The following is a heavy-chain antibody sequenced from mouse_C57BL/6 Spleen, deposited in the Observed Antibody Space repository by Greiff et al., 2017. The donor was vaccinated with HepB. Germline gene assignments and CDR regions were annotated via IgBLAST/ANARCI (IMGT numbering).Heavy chain of an antibody. CDR1: GYTFTDYY. D-gene: IGHD2-3*01. CDR3: AREGDGYYDRDY. Sequence: VQLQQSGPELVKPGASVKISCKASGYTFTDYYMNWVKQSHGKSLEWIGDINPNNGGTSYNQKFKGKATLTVDKSSSTAYMELRSLTSEDSAVYYCAREGDGYYDRDYWGQGTSVTVSS. J-gene: IGHJ4*01. CDR2: INPNNGGT. V-gene: IGHV1-26*01.